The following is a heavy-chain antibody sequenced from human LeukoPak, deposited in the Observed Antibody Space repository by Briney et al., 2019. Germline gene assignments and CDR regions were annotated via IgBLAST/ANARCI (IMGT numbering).Heavy chain of an antibody. Sequence: GGSLRLSCAASGFTFSSYWMSWVRQAPGKGLEWVALMSYDGNNKYYADSVKGRFTISRDNAKNSLYLQMNSLRAEDTALYYCATYGSGSGTFFDSWGQGTLVTVSS. D-gene: IGHD3-10*01. CDR3: ATYGSGSGTFFDS. CDR1: GFTFSSYW. V-gene: IGHV3-30-3*01. CDR2: MSYDGNNK. J-gene: IGHJ4*01.